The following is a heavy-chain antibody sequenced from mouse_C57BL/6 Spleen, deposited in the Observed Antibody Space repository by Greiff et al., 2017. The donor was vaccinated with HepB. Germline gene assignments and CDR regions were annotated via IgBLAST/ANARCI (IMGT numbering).Heavy chain of an antibody. J-gene: IGHJ4*01. D-gene: IGHD4-1*02. CDR1: GYAFSSYW. Sequence: VKLMESGAELVKPGASVKISCKASGYAFSSYWMNWVKQRPGKGLEWIGQIYPGDGDTNYNGKFKGKATLTADKSSSTAYMQLSSLTSEDSAVYVCARQLGRRAMDYWGQVTSVTVSS. V-gene: IGHV1-80*01. CDR3: ARQLGRRAMDY. CDR2: IYPGDGDT.